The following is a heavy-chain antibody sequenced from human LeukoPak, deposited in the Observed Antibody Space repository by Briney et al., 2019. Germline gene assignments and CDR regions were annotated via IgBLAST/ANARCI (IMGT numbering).Heavy chain of an antibody. Sequence: GRSLRLSCTASGFTFSSYGMHWVRQAPGKGLEWVAVIWYDGSNKYYADSLKGRFTISRDNSKNTLYLQMNSLRAEDTAVYYCARDGGYGEILRYYFDYWGQGTLVTVSS. CDR2: IWYDGSNK. CDR1: GFTFSSYG. D-gene: IGHD4-17*01. V-gene: IGHV3-33*01. CDR3: ARDGGYGEILRYYFDY. J-gene: IGHJ4*02.